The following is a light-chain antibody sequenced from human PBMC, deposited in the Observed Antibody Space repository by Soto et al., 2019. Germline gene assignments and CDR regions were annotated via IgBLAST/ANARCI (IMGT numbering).Light chain of an antibody. J-gene: IGKJ1*01. CDR1: QSVRNS. Sequence: EIVLTQSPGTLSLSPGDTATLSCRASQSVRNSLGWFQQKPGQAPRLLIYDASDRASGVPARFSGSGSGTAFTLPVRGLEPEDFAVHDRQPRVNWLWTFGQGTKVEIK. CDR3: QPRVNWLWT. V-gene: IGKV3-11*01. CDR2: DAS.